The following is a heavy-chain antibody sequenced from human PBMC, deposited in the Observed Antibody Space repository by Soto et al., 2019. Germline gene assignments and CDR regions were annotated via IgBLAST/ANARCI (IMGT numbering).Heavy chain of an antibody. CDR1: GFTFSSYG. D-gene: IGHD5-12*01. CDR3: AKDSRYRGRDGYNYLEYYFDY. J-gene: IGHJ4*02. Sequence: GGSLRLSCAASGFTFSSYGMHWVRQAPGKGLEWGAVISYDGSNKYYADSVKGRFTISRDNSKNTLYLQMNSLRAEDTAVYYCAKDSRYRGRDGYNYLEYYFDYWGQGTLVTVSS. V-gene: IGHV3-30*18. CDR2: ISYDGSNK.